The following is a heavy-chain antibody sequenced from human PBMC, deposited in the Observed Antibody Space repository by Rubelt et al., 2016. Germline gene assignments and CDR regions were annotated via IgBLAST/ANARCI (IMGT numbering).Heavy chain of an antibody. CDR1: GGRFSDFG. J-gene: IGHJ4*02. Sequence: QVQLVQSGPEVKKPGSSVKVSCKASGGRFSDFGIRWVRQAPGQGLEWMGAIFPLFGPADTARMFQGRGTLTTDESTSTAYRDLRSLTSEDTAVYYCASANWADHFFHYWGQGTLVTVSS. D-gene: IGHD7-27*01. CDR3: ASANWADHFFHY. CDR2: IFPLFGPA. V-gene: IGHV1-69*01.